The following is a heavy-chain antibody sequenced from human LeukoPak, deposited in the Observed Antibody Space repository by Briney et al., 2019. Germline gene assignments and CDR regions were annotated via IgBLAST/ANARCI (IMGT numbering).Heavy chain of an antibody. V-gene: IGHV3-48*03. D-gene: IGHD4-17*01. CDR1: GFTFSSYE. J-gene: IGHJ6*03. Sequence: GGSLRLSCAASGFTFSSYEMNWVRQAPGKGLEWVSYISSSGSTIYYADSVKGRFTISRDDAKNSLYLQMNSLRAEDTAVYYCAGDRNDYGDYYYYYYYMDVWGKGTTVTVSS. CDR3: AGDRNDYGDYYYYYYYMDV. CDR2: ISSSGSTI.